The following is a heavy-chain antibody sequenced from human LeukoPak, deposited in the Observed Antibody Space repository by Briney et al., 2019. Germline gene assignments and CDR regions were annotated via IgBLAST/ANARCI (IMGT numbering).Heavy chain of an antibody. CDR2: IYTSGST. J-gene: IGHJ4*02. Sequence: SETLSLTCTVSGGSISGGSYYWSWIRQPAGKGLEWIGRIYTSGSTNYNPSLKSRVTISVDTSKNQFSLKLSSVTAADTAVYYCVAYSSSWSRPSLDYWGQGTLVTVSS. D-gene: IGHD6-13*01. CDR1: GGSISGGSYY. CDR3: VAYSSSWSRPSLDY. V-gene: IGHV4-61*02.